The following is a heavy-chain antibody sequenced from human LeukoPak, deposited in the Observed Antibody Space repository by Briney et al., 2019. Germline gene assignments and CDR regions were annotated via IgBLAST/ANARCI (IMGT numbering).Heavy chain of an antibody. J-gene: IGHJ4*02. Sequence: GASVEVSCKASGYTFTSYYMHWVRQAPGQGLEWMGIINPSGGSTSYAQKFQGRVTMTRDTSTSTVYMELSSLRSEDTAVYYCARERKFRGVIIRFEPFDYWGQGTLVTVSS. CDR1: GYTFTSYY. CDR3: ARERKFRGVIIRFEPFDY. V-gene: IGHV1-46*01. D-gene: IGHD3-10*01. CDR2: INPSGGST.